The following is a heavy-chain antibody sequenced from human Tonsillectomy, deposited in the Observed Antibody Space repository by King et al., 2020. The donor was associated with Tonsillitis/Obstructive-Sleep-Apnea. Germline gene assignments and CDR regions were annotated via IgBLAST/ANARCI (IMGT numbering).Heavy chain of an antibody. V-gene: IGHV7-4-1*02. J-gene: IGHJ5*02. CDR1: GYTFNSYP. D-gene: IGHD7-27*01. CDR2: ISTNTANP. Sequence: QLVQSGSELKKPGASVKVSCKASGYTFNSYPVNWVRQAPGQGLEWMGWISTNTANPTYAQGFTGRFVFSLDTSVSTAYLQISSLKAEDTAVYYCARERGIQGMGRFDHWGQGTLVTVSS. CDR3: ARERGIQGMGRFDH.